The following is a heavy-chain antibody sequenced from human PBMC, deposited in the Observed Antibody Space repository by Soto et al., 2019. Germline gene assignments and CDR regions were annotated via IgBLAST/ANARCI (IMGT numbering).Heavy chain of an antibody. Sequence: SETLSLTCAVSGGSISSGGYSWSWIRQPPGKGLEWIGYIYHSGSPYYNPSLKSRVTISADTSKNEFSLRLRSVTTADTAVYYCARGQFNILTGYYIDYWGQGTLVTVSS. CDR1: GGSISSGGYS. D-gene: IGHD3-9*01. V-gene: IGHV4-30-2*01. CDR3: ARGQFNILTGYYIDY. J-gene: IGHJ4*02. CDR2: IYHSGSP.